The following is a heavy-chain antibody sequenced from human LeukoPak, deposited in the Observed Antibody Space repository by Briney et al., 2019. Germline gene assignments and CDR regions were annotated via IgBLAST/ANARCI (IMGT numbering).Heavy chain of an antibody. Sequence: GGSLRLSCAASGFTFSSYGMHWVRQAPGKGLEWVAVIWYDGSNKYYADSVKGRFTISRDNSKNTLYLQMNSLTAGDTAVYYCAKDAGYCSGGSCYPYYFDYWGQGTLVTVSS. CDR3: AKDAGYCSGGSCYPYYFDY. CDR1: GFTFSSYG. D-gene: IGHD2-15*01. CDR2: IWYDGSNK. J-gene: IGHJ4*02. V-gene: IGHV3-33*06.